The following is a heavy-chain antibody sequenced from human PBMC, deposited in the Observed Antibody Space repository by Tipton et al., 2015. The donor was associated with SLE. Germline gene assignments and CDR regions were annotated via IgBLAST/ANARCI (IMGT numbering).Heavy chain of an antibody. Sequence: TLSLTCAVYGGSLSAYYWTWIRQPPGRGPEWIGYIYYSGSTNYNPSLKSRVTISVDTSKNQFSLKLSSVTAADTAVYYCVGRDPFFFDYWGQGTLVTVSS. CDR1: GGSLSAYY. J-gene: IGHJ4*02. CDR3: VGRDPFFFDY. D-gene: IGHD2-15*01. V-gene: IGHV4-59*01. CDR2: IYYSGST.